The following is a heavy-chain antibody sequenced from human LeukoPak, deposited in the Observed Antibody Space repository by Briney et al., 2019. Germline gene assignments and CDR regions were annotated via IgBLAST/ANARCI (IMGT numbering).Heavy chain of an antibody. Sequence: ASVKVSXKASGYTFTAYYMHWVRQAPGQGLEWMGWIADSGATNYVKKFQGRVTMTRDTSISTAYMELSRLRSDDTAVYYCVRDGVAAPEEFDYWGQGTLVTVSS. J-gene: IGHJ4*02. CDR3: VRDGVAAPEEFDY. CDR1: GYTFTAYY. V-gene: IGHV1-2*02. D-gene: IGHD2-15*01. CDR2: IADSGAT.